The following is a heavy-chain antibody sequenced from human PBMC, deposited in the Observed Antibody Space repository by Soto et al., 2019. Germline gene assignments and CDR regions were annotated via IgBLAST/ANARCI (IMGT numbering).Heavy chain of an antibody. D-gene: IGHD7-27*01. V-gene: IGHV4-30-4*08. CDR1: GASVSSGDYS. J-gene: IGHJ5*02. Sequence: SETLSLTCAVAGASVSSGDYSWTWIRQPPGKDLEWIGYIYSSGNTNYNPSLRSRVTMSKDTSKNQFSLNLSSVTAADTAVYYCARRVTGGGERFDPWGLGTLVPSPQ. CDR3: ARRVTGGGERFDP. CDR2: IYSSGNT.